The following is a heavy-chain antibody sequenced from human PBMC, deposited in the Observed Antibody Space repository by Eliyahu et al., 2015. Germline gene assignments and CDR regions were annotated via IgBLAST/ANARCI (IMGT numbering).Heavy chain of an antibody. D-gene: IGHD6-19*01. CDR3: ARTQLRRSSGWYFAFDY. CDR2: ISSSSSYT. J-gene: IGHJ4*02. V-gene: IGHV3-11*06. Sequence: QVQLVESGGGLVKPGGSLRLSXAXXGFTFXXSXMSWTRQAPGKGLEWVSYISSSSSYTNYADSVKGRFTTSRDNAKNSLYLQMNSLRAEDTAVYYCARTQLRRSSGWYFAFDYWGQGTLVTVSS. CDR1: GFTFXXSX.